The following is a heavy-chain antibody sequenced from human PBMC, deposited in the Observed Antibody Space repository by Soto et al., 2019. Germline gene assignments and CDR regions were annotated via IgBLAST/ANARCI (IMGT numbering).Heavy chain of an antibody. CDR2: IIPLFGSP. CDR3: AWTLAFCGGNCYLPNFDT. D-gene: IGHD2-21*01. Sequence: QVKLVQSGTEVQKPGSSVKLSCKTSGGTFTNYDISWVRQAPGQGLEWMGGIIPLFGSPHYSPKFEGRVTITADEVSTTAHLELSSLRFDDTAVYFCAWTLAFCGGNCYLPNFDTWGQGTLVIVSS. CDR1: GGTFTNYD. V-gene: IGHV1-69*01. J-gene: IGHJ4*02.